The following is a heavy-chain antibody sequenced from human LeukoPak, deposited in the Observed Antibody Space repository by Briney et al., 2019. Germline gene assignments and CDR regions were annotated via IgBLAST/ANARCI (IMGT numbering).Heavy chain of an antibody. J-gene: IGHJ4*02. D-gene: IGHD1-26*01. CDR3: ARPGVGATSFDY. CDR1: GGSFSGYY. V-gene: IGHV4-34*01. Sequence: SETLSLTCAVYGGSFSGYYWSWLRQPPGKGLEWIGEINHSGSTNYNPSLKSRVTISVDTSKNQSSLKLSSVTAADTAVYYCARPGVGATSFDYWGQGTLVTVSS. CDR2: INHSGST.